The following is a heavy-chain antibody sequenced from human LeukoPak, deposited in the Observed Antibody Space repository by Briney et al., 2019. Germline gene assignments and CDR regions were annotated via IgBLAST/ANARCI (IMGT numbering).Heavy chain of an antibody. CDR2: ISSSSSYI. CDR3: ARVMSTFGGVRNYFDS. V-gene: IGHV3-21*01. CDR1: GFTFSSYS. J-gene: IGHJ4*02. D-gene: IGHD3-16*01. Sequence: GGSLRLSCAASGFTFSSYSMNWVRQAPGKGLEWVSSISSSSSYIYYADSVKGRFTISRDNAKNSLYLQMNSLRAEDTAVYYCARVMSTFGGVRNYFDSWGQGSLVTVSS.